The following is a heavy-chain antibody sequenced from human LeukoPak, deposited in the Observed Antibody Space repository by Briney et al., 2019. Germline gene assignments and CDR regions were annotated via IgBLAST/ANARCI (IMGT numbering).Heavy chain of an antibody. V-gene: IGHV3-30*02. CDR1: GFTFSSYG. D-gene: IGHD3-10*01. Sequence: GGSLRLSCAASGFTFSSYGMHWVRQAPGKGLEWVAFIRYDGSNKYYADSVKGRFTISRENSKNTLYLQMNSLRAEDTAVYYCAREETYYYGSGENWFDPWGQGTLVTVSS. J-gene: IGHJ5*02. CDR3: AREETYYYGSGENWFDP. CDR2: IRYDGSNK.